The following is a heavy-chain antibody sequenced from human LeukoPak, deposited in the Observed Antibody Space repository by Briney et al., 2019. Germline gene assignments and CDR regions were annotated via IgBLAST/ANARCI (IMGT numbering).Heavy chain of an antibody. CDR3: ARGEMATIEDAFDI. D-gene: IGHD5-24*01. CDR2: IYYSGST. V-gene: IGHV4-39*01. CDR1: GGSISSSSYY. Sequence: SETLSLTCTVSGGSISSSSYYWGWVRQPPGKGLEWIGSIYYSGSTYYNPSLKSRVTISVDTSKNQFSLKLSSVTAADTAVYYCARGEMATIEDAFDIWGQGTMVTVSS. J-gene: IGHJ3*02.